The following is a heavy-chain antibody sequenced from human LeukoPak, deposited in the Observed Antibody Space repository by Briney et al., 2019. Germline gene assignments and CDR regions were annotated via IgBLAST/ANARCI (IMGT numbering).Heavy chain of an antibody. Sequence: SETLSLTCTVSGGSISSYYWSWIRQPPGKGLEWIGYIYYSGSTNYNPSLKSRVTISVDTSKSQFSLKLSSVTAADTAVYYCARDSGLPLGSSLWEPYFDYWGQGTLVTVSS. D-gene: IGHD3-22*01. J-gene: IGHJ4*02. CDR2: IYYSGST. V-gene: IGHV4-59*01. CDR3: ARDSGLPLGSSLWEPYFDY. CDR1: GGSISSYY.